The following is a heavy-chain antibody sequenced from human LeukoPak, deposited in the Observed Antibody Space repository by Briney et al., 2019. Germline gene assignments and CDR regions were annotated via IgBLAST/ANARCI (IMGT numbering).Heavy chain of an antibody. D-gene: IGHD3-22*01. Sequence: GSLRLSCAASGFTFSSYAMHWVRQAPGKGLEWVAVISYDGSNKYYADSVKGRFTISRDNSKNTLYLQMNSLRAEDTAVYYCARDVGPYYYDSSGSWGHWGQGTLVTVSS. CDR3: ARDVGPYYYDSSGSWGH. V-gene: IGHV3-30-3*01. J-gene: IGHJ4*02. CDR2: ISYDGSNK. CDR1: GFTFSSYA.